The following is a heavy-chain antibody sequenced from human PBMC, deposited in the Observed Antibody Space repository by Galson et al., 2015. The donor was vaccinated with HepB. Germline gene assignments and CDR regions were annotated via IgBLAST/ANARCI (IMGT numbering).Heavy chain of an antibody. J-gene: IGHJ4*02. CDR1: GYTFTGYY. Sequence: SVKVSCKASGYTFTGYYMHWVRQAPGQGLEWMGWINPNSGGTNYAQKFQGRVTMTRDTSISTAYMELSRLRSDDTAVYYCARDTRRGTTSLYAYWGQGTLVTVSS. V-gene: IGHV1-2*02. D-gene: IGHD1-7*01. CDR2: INPNSGGT. CDR3: ARDTRRGTTSLYAY.